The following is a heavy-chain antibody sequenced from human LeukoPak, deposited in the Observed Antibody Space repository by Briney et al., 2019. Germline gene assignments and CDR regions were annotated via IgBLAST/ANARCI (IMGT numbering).Heavy chain of an antibody. D-gene: IGHD3-16*02. V-gene: IGHV3-49*03. Sequence: GGSLRLSCLVSGFTFGDYAMSWIRQAPGKGLEWVGFIRSKAYGGTTEYAASVKGRFTISRDDSRSIAYLQMNSLKTEDTAVYSCTRGIPRGLRFGESSFWFDHWGQGTLVTVSS. CDR2: IRSKAYGGTT. CDR3: TRGIPRGLRFGESSFWFDH. J-gene: IGHJ5*02. CDR1: GFTFGDYA.